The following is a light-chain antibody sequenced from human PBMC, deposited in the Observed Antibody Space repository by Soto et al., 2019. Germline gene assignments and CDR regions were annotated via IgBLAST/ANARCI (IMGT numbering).Light chain of an antibody. J-gene: IGLJ1*01. CDR1: SSDVGGYNY. CDR2: EVS. V-gene: IGLV2-14*01. CDR3: SSYTSSSPWV. Sequence: QSALTQPASVSGSPGQSITISCTGTSSDVGGYNYVSWYQQHPGKAPKLMIYEVSNRPPGVSNRFSGSKSGNTASLTISGLQAEDEADYYCSSYTSSSPWVFGTGTKLTVL.